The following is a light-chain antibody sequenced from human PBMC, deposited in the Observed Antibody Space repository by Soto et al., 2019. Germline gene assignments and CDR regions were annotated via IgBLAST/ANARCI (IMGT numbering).Light chain of an antibody. Sequence: QSALTQPASVSGSPGQSITISCTGTSSDVGYYDSVSWYQRHPDKAPKLIIYDVYSRPAGVSNRFSGSKSGHTASLTISGLKSEDEADYYCSSRQNTDTHVLFGGGTKLTVL. CDR3: SSRQNTDTHVL. CDR2: DVY. J-gene: IGLJ2*01. V-gene: IGLV2-14*03. CDR1: SSDVGYYDS.